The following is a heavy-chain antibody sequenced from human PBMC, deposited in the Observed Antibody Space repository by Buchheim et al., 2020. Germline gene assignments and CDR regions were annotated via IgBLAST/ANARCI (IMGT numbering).Heavy chain of an antibody. Sequence: QLQLQESGPGLVKPSETLSLTCTVPGGSISSSSYYWGWIRQPPGKGLEWIGSIYYSGSTYYNPSLKSRVTISVDTSKNQFSLKLSSVTAADTAVYYCARTSYSGSYYQDYWGQGTL. V-gene: IGHV4-39*07. D-gene: IGHD1-26*01. J-gene: IGHJ4*02. CDR1: GGSISSSSYY. CDR2: IYYSGST. CDR3: ARTSYSGSYYQDY.